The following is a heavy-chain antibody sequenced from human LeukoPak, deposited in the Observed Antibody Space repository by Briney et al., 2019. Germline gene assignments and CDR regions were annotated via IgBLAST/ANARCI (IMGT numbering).Heavy chain of an antibody. V-gene: IGHV1-24*01. J-gene: IGHJ3*02. D-gene: IGHD6-19*01. CDR1: GYTLTELS. CDR2: FDPEDGET. CDR3: ATQTSGWYSVGAFDI. Sequence: ASVKVSCKVSGYTLTELSMHWVRQAPGKGLEWMGDFDPEDGETIYAQKFQGRVTMTEDTSTDTAYMELSSLRSEDTAVYYCATQTSGWYSVGAFDIWGQGTMVTVSS.